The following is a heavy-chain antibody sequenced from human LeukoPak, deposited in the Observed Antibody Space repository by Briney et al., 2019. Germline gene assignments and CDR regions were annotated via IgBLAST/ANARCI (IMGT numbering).Heavy chain of an antibody. CDR3: ARLKYYDSTGYSLGYYMDV. D-gene: IGHD3-22*01. CDR1: GGSMINNY. V-gene: IGHV4-4*07. Sequence: SETLSLTCTVSGGSMINNYWSWIRQPAGTGLEWVGRIYVTGSTIYNPSLQSRLSMSVDTSKNQFSLRLTSVTAADTAVYYCARLKYYDSTGYSLGYYMDVWGKGIPVTVSS. CDR2: IYVTGST. J-gene: IGHJ6*03.